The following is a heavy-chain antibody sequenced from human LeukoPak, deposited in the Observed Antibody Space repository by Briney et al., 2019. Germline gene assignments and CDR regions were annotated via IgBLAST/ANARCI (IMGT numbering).Heavy chain of an antibody. CDR2: INPSGGST. J-gene: IGHJ4*02. V-gene: IGHV1-46*01. CDR1: GYTFTSYY. D-gene: IGHD3-22*01. CDR3: ARDPPYDSSGYLFDY. Sequence: ASVKVSCKASGYTFTSYYMHWVRQAPGQGLEWMGIINPSGGSTSYAQKFQGRVTMTRDMSTSTVYMELSSLRSEDTAVYYCARDPPYDSSGYLFDYWGQGTLVTVSS.